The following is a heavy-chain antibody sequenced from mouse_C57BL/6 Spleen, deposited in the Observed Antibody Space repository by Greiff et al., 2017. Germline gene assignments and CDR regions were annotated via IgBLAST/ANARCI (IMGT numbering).Heavy chain of an antibody. V-gene: IGHV1-9*01. Sequence: QVQLQQSGAELMKPGASLKLSCTATGYTFTGYWIEWVSQAPGHGLEWIGEILPGSGSTNYNEKFKGKATFTADTSSNTAYMQLSSLTTEDSAIYYYARSDDCVYYYAKDGWGQGTSVTVSS. CDR3: ARSDDCVYYYAKDG. D-gene: IGHD2-4*01. J-gene: IGHJ4*01. CDR2: ILPGSGST. CDR1: GYTFTGYW.